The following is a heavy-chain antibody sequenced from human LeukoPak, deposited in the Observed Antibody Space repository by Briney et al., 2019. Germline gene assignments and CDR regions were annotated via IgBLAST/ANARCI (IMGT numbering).Heavy chain of an antibody. J-gene: IGHJ5*02. Sequence: GASVKVSCKASGHTFTSYDINWVRQATGQGLEWMGWMNPNSGNTGYAQKFQGRVTMTRNTSISTAYMELSSLRSEDTAVYYCAREPHAGADPLPGAWGQGTLVTVSS. D-gene: IGHD7-27*01. CDR3: AREPHAGADPLPGA. CDR1: GHTFTSYD. CDR2: MNPNSGNT. V-gene: IGHV1-8*01.